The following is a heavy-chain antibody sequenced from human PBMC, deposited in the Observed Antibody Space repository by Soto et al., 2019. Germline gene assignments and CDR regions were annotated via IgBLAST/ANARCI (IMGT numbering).Heavy chain of an antibody. V-gene: IGHV2-5*02. CDR2: IYWDDDK. CDR3: AHRRLYDYVWGSYRYSYYFDY. D-gene: IGHD3-16*02. Sequence: QITLKESGPTLVKPTQTLTLTCTFSGFSLSTSGVGVGWIRQPPGKALEWLALIYWDDDKRYSPSLKSRLTITKNTSKNPVVLTMTNMDPVDTATYYCAHRRLYDYVWGSYRYSYYFDYWGQGTLVTVSS. CDR1: GFSLSTSGVG. J-gene: IGHJ4*02.